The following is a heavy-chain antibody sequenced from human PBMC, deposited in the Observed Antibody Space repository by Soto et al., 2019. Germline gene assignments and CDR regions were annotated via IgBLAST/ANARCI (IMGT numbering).Heavy chain of an antibody. V-gene: IGHV4-61*01. D-gene: IGHD1-26*01. CDR2: IYYSGIT. J-gene: IGHJ4*02. CDR3: ARDYASRIGGSGNGFDY. CDR1: GGSVSSGSYY. Sequence: QVQLQESGPGLVKPSETLSLTCTVSGGSVSSGSYYWSWIRQPPGKGLEWIGYIYYSGITDYHPSLKSRVTISVDTSKNQLSLKLSSVTAADTAVYYCARDYASRIGGSGNGFDYWGQGTLVTVSS.